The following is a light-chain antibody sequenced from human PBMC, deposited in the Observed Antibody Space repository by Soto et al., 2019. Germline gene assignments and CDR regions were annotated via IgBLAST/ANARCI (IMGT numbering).Light chain of an antibody. J-gene: IGLJ1*01. CDR3: SSYTSISTYV. Sequence: QSALTQPASVSGSPGQSITISCTGTSSDVGGYNYVSWYQQRPGKAPKLMIYEVSNRPSGVSNRFSGSKSGNTASLTISGLQAGDEADYYCSSYTSISTYVFGTGTKLTVL. CDR2: EVS. CDR1: SSDVGGYNY. V-gene: IGLV2-14*01.